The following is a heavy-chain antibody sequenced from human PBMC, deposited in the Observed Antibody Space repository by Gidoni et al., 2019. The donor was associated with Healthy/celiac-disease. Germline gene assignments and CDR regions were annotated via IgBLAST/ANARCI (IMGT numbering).Heavy chain of an antibody. D-gene: IGHD3-22*01. CDR2: INPSGGST. V-gene: IGHV1-46*01. CDR3: ATDIYDSSGYYYYYYGMDV. J-gene: IGHJ6*02. Sequence: QVQLVQSGAEVKKPGASVKVSCKASGYTFTSYYMHWVRQAPGQGLEWMGIINPSGGSTSYAQKFQGRVTMTRDTSTSTVYMELSSLRSEDTAVYYCATDIYDSSGYYYYYYGMDVWGQGTTVTVSS. CDR1: GYTFTSYY.